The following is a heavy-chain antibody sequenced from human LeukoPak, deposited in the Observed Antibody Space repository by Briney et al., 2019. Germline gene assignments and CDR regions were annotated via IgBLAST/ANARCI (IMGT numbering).Heavy chain of an antibody. Sequence: SETLSLTCAVYGGSFSGYYWSWIRQPPGKGLEWIGEINHSGSTNYNPSLKSRVTISVDTSKNQFSLKLSSVTAADTAVYYCARGRRTAATLYYYYYYYGMDVWGQGTTVTVSS. CDR1: GGSFSGYY. D-gene: IGHD2-15*01. CDR2: INHSGST. J-gene: IGHJ6*02. V-gene: IGHV4-34*01. CDR3: ARGRRTAATLYYYYYYYGMDV.